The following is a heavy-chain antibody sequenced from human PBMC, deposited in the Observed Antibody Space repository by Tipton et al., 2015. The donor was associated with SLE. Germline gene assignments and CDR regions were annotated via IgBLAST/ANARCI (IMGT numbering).Heavy chain of an antibody. CDR1: GGSISSYY. Sequence: TLSLTCTVPGGSISSYYWSWIRQPAGKGLEWIGRIYTSGSTNYNPSLKSRVTMSVETSKNQFSLKLSSVTAADTAVYYCARDSGEMITFGGVIVSFQHWGQGTLVTVSS. D-gene: IGHD3-16*02. V-gene: IGHV4-4*07. CDR2: IYTSGST. CDR3: ARDSGEMITFGGVIVSFQH. J-gene: IGHJ1*01.